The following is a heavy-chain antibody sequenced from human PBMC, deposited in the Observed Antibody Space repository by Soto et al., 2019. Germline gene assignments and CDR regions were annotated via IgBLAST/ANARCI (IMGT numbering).Heavy chain of an antibody. Sequence: EVQLLESGGGLVQPGGSLRLSCAASGFTFSSYAMSWVRQAPGKGLEWVSVISGSGDSTYYADSVRGRFTISRDNSKNTLHLQMNSLRAEDTAVYYCAKDRDGAAAGPTKFYGMDVWGQGTTVTVSS. CDR3: AKDRDGAAAGPTKFYGMDV. CDR1: GFTFSSYA. J-gene: IGHJ6*02. V-gene: IGHV3-23*01. CDR2: ISGSGDST. D-gene: IGHD6-13*01.